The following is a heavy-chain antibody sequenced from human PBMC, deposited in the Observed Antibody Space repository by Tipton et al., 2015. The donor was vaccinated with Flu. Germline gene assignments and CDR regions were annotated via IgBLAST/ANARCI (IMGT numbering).Heavy chain of an antibody. D-gene: IGHD3-10*01. CDR2: INHSGST. V-gene: IGHV4-34*01. J-gene: IGHJ4*02. CDR3: ARGLYGSGSYQRRYFDS. CDR1: GGSFSGYY. Sequence: TLSLTCAVYGGSFSGYYWNWIRQPPGKGLERIGEINHSGSTNYNPSLKSRVTISVDTSKNQFSLKLTSVTAADTAVYYCARGLYGSGSYQRRYFDSWGQGTLVTVSS.